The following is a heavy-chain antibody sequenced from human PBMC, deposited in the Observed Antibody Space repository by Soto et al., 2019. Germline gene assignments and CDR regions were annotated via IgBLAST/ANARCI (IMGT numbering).Heavy chain of an antibody. V-gene: IGHV3-53*01. CDR3: ARDRPAVRGAGGAFDI. CDR2: IYSGGST. J-gene: IGHJ3*02. CDR1: GFTVSSNY. D-gene: IGHD3-10*02. Sequence: EVQLVESGGGLIQPGGSLRLSCAASGFTVSSNYMSWVRQAPGKGLEWVSVIYSGGSTYYADSVKGRFTISRDNSKNTLYLQMNSLRAEDTAVYYCARDRPAVRGAGGAFDIWGQGTMVTVSS.